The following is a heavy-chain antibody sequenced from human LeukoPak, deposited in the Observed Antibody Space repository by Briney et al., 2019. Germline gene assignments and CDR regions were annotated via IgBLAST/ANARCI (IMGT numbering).Heavy chain of an antibody. Sequence: PSETLSLTCAVSGYSISSSYYWSWIRQPAGKGLEWIGRIYTSGSTNYDPSLKSRVTMSVDTSKNQFSLKLSSVTAADTAVYYCARASYCSGGSCYSYYFDYWGQGTLVTVSS. D-gene: IGHD2-15*01. J-gene: IGHJ4*02. CDR1: GYSISSSYY. CDR2: IYTSGST. V-gene: IGHV4-4*07. CDR3: ARASYCSGGSCYSYYFDY.